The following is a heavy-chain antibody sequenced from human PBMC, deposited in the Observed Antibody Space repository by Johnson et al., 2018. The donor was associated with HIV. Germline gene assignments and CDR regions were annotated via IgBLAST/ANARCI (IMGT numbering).Heavy chain of an antibody. Sequence: VHLVESGGGVLRPGGSLRLSCAASGFTFSSYAMSWVRQAPGKGLEWVSAISGSGGSTYYADSVKGRFTISRDNSKNTLYLQMNSLRAEDTAVYYCAKGYSGYDYYAFDIWGQGTMVTVSS. V-gene: IGHV3-23*04. D-gene: IGHD5-12*01. CDR3: AKGYSGYDYYAFDI. CDR2: ISGSGGST. CDR1: GFTFSSYA. J-gene: IGHJ3*02.